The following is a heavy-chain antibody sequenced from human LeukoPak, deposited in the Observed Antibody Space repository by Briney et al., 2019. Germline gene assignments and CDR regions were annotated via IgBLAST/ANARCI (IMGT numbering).Heavy chain of an antibody. V-gene: IGHV3-23*01. J-gene: IGHJ4*02. CDR2: FSGSGGRT. CDR3: AKRGVVIRVILVGFHKEAYYFDS. CDR1: GITLSNYG. Sequence: GGSLRLSCAVSGITLSNYGMSWVRQAPGKGLKWVAGFSGSGGRTDYADSVKGRFTISRDNSKNTLYLQMKSLRAEDTAVYFCAKRGVVIRVILVGFHKEAYYFDSWGQGALVTVSS. D-gene: IGHD3-22*01.